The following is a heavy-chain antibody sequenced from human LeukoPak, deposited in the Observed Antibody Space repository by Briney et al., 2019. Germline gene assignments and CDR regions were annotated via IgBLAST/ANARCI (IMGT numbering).Heavy chain of an antibody. J-gene: IGHJ3*02. CDR3: ARKSYYDFWSGSAFAFDI. CDR2: ISAYNGNT. Sequence: ASVKVSCKASGYTFTSYGISWVRQAPGQGLEWMGWISAYNGNTNYAQKLQGRVTMTTDTSTSTAYMELRSLRPDDTAVYYCARKSYYDFWSGSAFAFDIWGQGTMVTVSS. D-gene: IGHD3-3*01. CDR1: GYTFTSYG. V-gene: IGHV1-18*01.